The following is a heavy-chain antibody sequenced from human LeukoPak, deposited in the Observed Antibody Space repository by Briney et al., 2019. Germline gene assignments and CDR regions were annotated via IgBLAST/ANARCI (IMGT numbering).Heavy chain of an antibody. CDR2: IHYTGST. D-gene: IGHD3-22*01. Sequence: SETLSLTCAVYGGSFSDYDWSWSRQPPGKGLESIGYIHYTGSTNYNPSLKSRVTISVDASKNQFSLKLSSVTAADTAVYFCARGPYSYDSSGAFDIWGQGTMVTVSS. J-gene: IGHJ3*02. CDR1: GGSFSDYD. V-gene: IGHV4-59*08. CDR3: ARGPYSYDSSGAFDI.